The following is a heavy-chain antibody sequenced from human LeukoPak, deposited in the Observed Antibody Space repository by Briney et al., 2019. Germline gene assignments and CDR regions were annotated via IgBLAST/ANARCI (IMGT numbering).Heavy chain of an antibody. CDR2: INYSGST. D-gene: IGHD1-26*01. Sequence: SETLPLTCTVSGGSISSYYWSWIRQPPGKGLEWIGYINYSGSTNYNPSLKSRVTISVDTSKNQFSLKLSSVTAADTAVYYCARVFGVGWSDVWGQGTTVTVSS. J-gene: IGHJ6*02. V-gene: IGHV4-59*01. CDR1: GGSISSYY. CDR3: ARVFGVGWSDV.